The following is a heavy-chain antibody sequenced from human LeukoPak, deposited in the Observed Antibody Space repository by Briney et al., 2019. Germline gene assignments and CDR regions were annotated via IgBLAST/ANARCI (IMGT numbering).Heavy chain of an antibody. CDR3: AIGYCRGGSCDDEPGDAFDI. J-gene: IGHJ3*02. CDR1: GYTFSGYD. CDR2: MNPNSGNT. V-gene: IGHV1-8*02. D-gene: IGHD2-15*01. Sequence: ASVKVSCKASGYTFSGYDINWVRQATGQGLEWMGWMNPNSGNTGYAQKFQGRVTMTRNTSISTAYMELSSLRSEDTAVYYCAIGYCRGGSCDDEPGDAFDIWGQGTMVAVSS.